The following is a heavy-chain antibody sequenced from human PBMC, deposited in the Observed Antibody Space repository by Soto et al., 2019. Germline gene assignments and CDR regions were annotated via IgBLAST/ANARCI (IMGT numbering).Heavy chain of an antibody. Sequence: SETLSLTCTVSGGSISSYYWSWIRQPAGKGLEWIGRIYTSGSTNYNPSLKSRVTMSVDTSKNQFSLKLSSVTAAETAVYCCARDRGLYVWSGYSIFDYWGQGTLVTVSS. CDR2: IYTSGST. CDR1: GGSISSYY. J-gene: IGHJ4*02. D-gene: IGHD3-3*01. V-gene: IGHV4-4*07. CDR3: ARDRGLYVWSGYSIFDY.